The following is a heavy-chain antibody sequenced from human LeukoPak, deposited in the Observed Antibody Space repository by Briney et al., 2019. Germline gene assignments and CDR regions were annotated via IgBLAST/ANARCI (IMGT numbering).Heavy chain of an antibody. J-gene: IGHJ4*02. CDR2: IYTSGST. CDR1: GGSISSYY. D-gene: IGHD6-6*01. Sequence: SETPSLTCTVSGGSISSYYWSWIRQPAGKGLEWIGRIYTSGSTNYNPSLKSRVTMSVDTSKNQFSLKLSSVTAADTAVYYCAREGSMTARPFVSIDYWGQGTLVTISS. CDR3: AREGSMTARPFVSIDY. V-gene: IGHV4-4*07.